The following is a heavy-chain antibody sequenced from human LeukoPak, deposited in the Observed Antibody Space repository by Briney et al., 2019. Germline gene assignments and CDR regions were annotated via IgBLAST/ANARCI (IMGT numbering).Heavy chain of an antibody. V-gene: IGHV4-34*01. D-gene: IGHD3-16*01. CDR3: ARLKMGAYFDL. J-gene: IGHJ2*01. CDR2: INHSGST. CDR1: GGSFSGYY. Sequence: SETLSLTCAVYGGSFSGYYWSWIRQPPGKGLEWIGEINHSGSTNYNPSLKSRVTISVDTSKNQFSLKLRSVTAADTAVYYCARLKMGAYFDLWGRGTLVTVSS.